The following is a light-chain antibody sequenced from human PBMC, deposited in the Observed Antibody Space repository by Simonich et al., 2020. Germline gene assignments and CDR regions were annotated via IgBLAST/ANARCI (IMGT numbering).Light chain of an antibody. J-gene: IGKJ4*01. CDR3: QQYDNLPLT. Sequence: DIVMTQSPDSLTVSLGERATINRKSSQIVLYSSNNKNYLAWYQQKPRQTPKLLIYWASTRESGVPDRFSGSGSGTDFTFTISSLQPEDIATYYCQQYDNLPLTFGGGTKVEIK. CDR2: WAS. CDR1: QIVLYSSNNKNY. V-gene: IGKV4-1*01.